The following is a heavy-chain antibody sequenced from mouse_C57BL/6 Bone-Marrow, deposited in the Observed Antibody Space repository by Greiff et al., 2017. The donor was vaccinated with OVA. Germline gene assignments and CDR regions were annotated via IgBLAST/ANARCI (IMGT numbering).Heavy chain of an antibody. J-gene: IGHJ3*01. CDR1: GFSLTSYG. D-gene: IGHD2-1*01. Sequence: VQGVESGPGLVQPSQSLSITCTVSGFSLTSYGVHWVRQSPGKGLEWLGVIWRGGSTDYNAAFISRLSISKDNSKSQVFFKMNSLQADDTAIYYCARRDYGNPFAYWGQGTLVTVSA. CDR2: IWRGGST. CDR3: ARRDYGNPFAY. V-gene: IGHV2-2*01.